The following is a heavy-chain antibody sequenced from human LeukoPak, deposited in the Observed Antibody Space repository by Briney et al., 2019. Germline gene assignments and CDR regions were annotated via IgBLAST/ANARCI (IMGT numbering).Heavy chain of an antibody. V-gene: IGHV1-18*03. CDR1: GYAFTSYG. Sequence: GASVKVSCKASGYAFTSYGISWVRQAPGQGLEWMGWISAYNGNTNYAQKLQGRVTMTTDTSATTAYMELSSLRSEDMAVYYCTLYNYWGQGTLVTVSS. CDR3: TLYNY. J-gene: IGHJ4*02. D-gene: IGHD1-14*01. CDR2: ISAYNGNT.